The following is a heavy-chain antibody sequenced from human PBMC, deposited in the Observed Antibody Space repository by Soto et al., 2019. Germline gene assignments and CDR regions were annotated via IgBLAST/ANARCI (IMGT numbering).Heavy chain of an antibody. J-gene: IGHJ4*02. CDR3: AKDPGASSAWPGGLY. Sequence: EVQLLESGGGLVQPGGSLRLACAASGFTFSSYAMSWVRQAPGKGLEWVSAISGSGGSTYYADSVKGRFTISRDNSNNTLYLQMNSLRAEDTAVYYCAKDPGASSAWPGGLYWGQGNLVTFSS. D-gene: IGHD6-19*01. V-gene: IGHV3-23*01. CDR1: GFTFSSYA. CDR2: ISGSGGST.